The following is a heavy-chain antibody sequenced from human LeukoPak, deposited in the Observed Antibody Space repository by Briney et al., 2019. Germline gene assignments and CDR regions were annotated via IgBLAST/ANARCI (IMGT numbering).Heavy chain of an antibody. CDR2: ISSNGGST. CDR1: GFTFSSYA. Sequence: GGSLRLSCSASGFTFSSYAMHWVRKAPGKGLEYVSAISSNGGSTYYADSVKGRFTISRDNSKNTLYLQMSSLRAEDTAVYYCVKDFYDILTAPDYWGQGTLVTVSS. J-gene: IGHJ4*02. CDR3: VKDFYDILTAPDY. V-gene: IGHV3-64D*06. D-gene: IGHD3-9*01.